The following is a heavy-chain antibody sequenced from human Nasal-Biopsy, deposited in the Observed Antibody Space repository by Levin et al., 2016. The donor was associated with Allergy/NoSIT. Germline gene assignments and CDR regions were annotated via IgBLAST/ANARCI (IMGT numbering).Heavy chain of an antibody. CDR2: ITSNGAST. CDR1: GFTFSYYA. Sequence: GGSLRLSCSGSGFTFSYYAFHWVRQAPGKGLECVSSITSNGASTFYTDSVKGRFTISRDNSKNTLYLQMNSLRAEDTAVYYCASSWGDYDIEYFQHWGQGTLVTVSS. CDR3: ASSWGDYDIEYFQH. J-gene: IGHJ1*01. D-gene: IGHD4-17*01. V-gene: IGHV3-64*04.